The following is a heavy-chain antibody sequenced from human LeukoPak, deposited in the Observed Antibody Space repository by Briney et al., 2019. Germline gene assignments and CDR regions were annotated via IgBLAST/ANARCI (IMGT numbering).Heavy chain of an antibody. V-gene: IGHV3-7*03. CDR1: GFTFRTYW. CDR3: AREGTGYSRAFDI. CDR2: TKQDGSEK. D-gene: IGHD2-15*01. Sequence: PGGSLRLSCAAPGFTFRTYWMSWVRQAPGKGLEWVANTKQDGSEKYYVDSVKGRFTIYRDNAKNSLYLQMNSLSAEDTAVYYCAREGTGYSRAFDIWGQGTMVTVSS. J-gene: IGHJ3*02.